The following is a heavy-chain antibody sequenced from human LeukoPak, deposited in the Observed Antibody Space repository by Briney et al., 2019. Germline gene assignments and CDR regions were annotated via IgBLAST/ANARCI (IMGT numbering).Heavy chain of an antibody. V-gene: IGHV3-74*01. CDR1: GFTFSNYW. CDR2: IESDGTST. D-gene: IGHD3-16*02. J-gene: IGHJ1*01. Sequence: GGSLTLSCAAAGFTFSNYWMHWVRQAPGKGLVWVSRIESDGTSTNYADSVKGRFTISRDNAKNTLYLQMNSLRTDDTAVYYRARGDTRYTKLPYWGQGTLVTVSS. CDR3: ARGDTRYTKLPY.